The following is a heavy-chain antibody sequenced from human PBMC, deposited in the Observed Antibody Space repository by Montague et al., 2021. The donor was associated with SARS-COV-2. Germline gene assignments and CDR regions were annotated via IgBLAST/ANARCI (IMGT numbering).Heavy chain of an antibody. J-gene: IGHJ3*02. CDR3: ARTTTRMLYPENAFDI. CDR1: GDSVSSNTAT. D-gene: IGHD2-15*01. CDR2: TYYRSKWYH. Sequence: CAISGDSVSSNTATWNWIRQSPSRGLEWLGRTYYRSKWYHDYAISLKSRITINPATSKNQFSLQLSSVTPEDTAVFYCARTTTRMLYPENAFDIWGQGKMVKVSS. V-gene: IGHV6-1*01.